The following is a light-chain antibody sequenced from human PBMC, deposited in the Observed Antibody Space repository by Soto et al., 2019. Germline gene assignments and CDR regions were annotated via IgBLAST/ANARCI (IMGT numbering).Light chain of an antibody. J-gene: IGKJ5*01. V-gene: IGKV1-39*01. CDR2: AAS. CDR3: QQSYSTPLP. Sequence: DIQMTQSPSSLSASVGDRVTITCRASQSISSYLNWYQQKPGKAPKLLIYAASSLQSGVPSRFSGSGSGTDFPLTISSLQPEDFATYYCQQSYSTPLPFGQGTRWRL. CDR1: QSISSY.